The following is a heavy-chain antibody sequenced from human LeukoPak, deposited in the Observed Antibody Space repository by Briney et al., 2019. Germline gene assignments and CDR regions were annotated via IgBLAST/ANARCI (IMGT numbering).Heavy chain of an antibody. Sequence: PSETLSLTCTVSGDSISSGVSYWGWIRQRPGKGLEWIAYIFYSGSTYYNPSLKSRVTISVDTSNSHFSLEVRSVTAADTAVYFCARLHYNYYYMDVWGKGTPVTVSS. CDR1: GDSISSGVSY. D-gene: IGHD1-14*01. CDR3: ARLHYNYYYMDV. CDR2: IFYSGST. J-gene: IGHJ6*03. V-gene: IGHV4-31*03.